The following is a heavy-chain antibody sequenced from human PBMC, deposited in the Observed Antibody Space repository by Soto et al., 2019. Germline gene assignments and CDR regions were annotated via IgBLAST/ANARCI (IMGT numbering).Heavy chain of an antibody. CDR1: GYTFTGYY. D-gene: IGHD6-19*01. Sequence: QVQLVQSGAEVKKPGASVKVSCKASGYTFTGYYMHWVRQAPGQGLEWMGWINPNSGGTNYAQKFQGRVTMTRDTSISTAYMELSRLSSADTPVYYCARDTSGWSHWGMDVWGQGTTVTVSS. CDR2: INPNSGGT. CDR3: ARDTSGWSHWGMDV. J-gene: IGHJ6*02. V-gene: IGHV1-2*02.